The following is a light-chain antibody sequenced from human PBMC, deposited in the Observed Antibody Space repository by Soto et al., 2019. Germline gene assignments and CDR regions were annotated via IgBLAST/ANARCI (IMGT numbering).Light chain of an antibody. Sequence: EIVLTQSPATLSLSPGERATLSCRASQSVSNYLVWYQQKPGKAPRLLIYDASSRVTGVPVRFSGSGSGTDVTLTISSLEPEDFAVYYCQHRSSWPLTFGGGTKVDIK. J-gene: IGKJ4*01. CDR1: QSVSNY. CDR3: QHRSSWPLT. CDR2: DAS. V-gene: IGKV3-11*01.